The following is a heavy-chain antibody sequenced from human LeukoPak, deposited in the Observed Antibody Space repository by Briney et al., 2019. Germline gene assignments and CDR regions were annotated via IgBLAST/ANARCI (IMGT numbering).Heavy chain of an antibody. CDR3: ARDLRGIFGVVITFDY. CDR2: ISSSSSYI. CDR1: GFTFSSYS. D-gene: IGHD3-3*01. J-gene: IGHJ4*02. V-gene: IGHV3-21*01. Sequence: GGSLRLSCAASGFTFSSYSMNWVRQAPGKGLEWVSSISSSSSYIYYADSVKGRFTISRDNAKNSLYLQMNSRRAEDTAVYYCARDLRGIFGVVITFDYWGQGTLVTVSS.